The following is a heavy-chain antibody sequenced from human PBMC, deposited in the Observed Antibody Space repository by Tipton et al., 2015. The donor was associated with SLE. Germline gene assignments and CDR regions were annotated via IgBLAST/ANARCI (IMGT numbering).Heavy chain of an antibody. Sequence: TLSLTCTVSGGSISSSSYYWGWIRQPPGKGLEWIGSFYYSGSTYYNPSLKTRVTISVDTSKNQFSLKLSSVTAADTAVYYCARDWRGYSSGWLEDYWGQGTLVTVSS. D-gene: IGHD6-19*01. V-gene: IGHV4-39*02. CDR2: FYYSGST. CDR1: GGSISSSSYY. CDR3: ARDWRGYSSGWLEDY. J-gene: IGHJ4*02.